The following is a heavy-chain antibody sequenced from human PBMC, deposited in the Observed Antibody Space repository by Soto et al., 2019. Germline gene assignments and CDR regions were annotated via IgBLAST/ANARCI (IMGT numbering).Heavy chain of an antibody. Sequence: QVQLQESGPGLVKPSQTLSLTCTVSGGSISSGGYYWSWIRQDPGKGLEWIGHIYSSGGTFYKSSLKSRVSISVDTSKNPFSLRLSSVTAADTAVYYCARDRVTTDGYFDLWGRGTLVTVSS. V-gene: IGHV4-31*03. CDR2: IYSSGGT. CDR3: ARDRVTTDGYFDL. J-gene: IGHJ2*01. D-gene: IGHD4-17*01. CDR1: GGSISSGGYY.